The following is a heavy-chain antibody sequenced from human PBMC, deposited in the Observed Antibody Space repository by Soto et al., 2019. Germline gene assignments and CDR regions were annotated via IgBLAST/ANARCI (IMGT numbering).Heavy chain of an antibody. Sequence: QVQLVESGGGVVQPGKSLRLSCAASGFSFSNYAMHWVRQAPVKWLEWVAVIWYDGSNKYYADSVKGRFTISKDNSQTTVYLQMNSLRAEDTAVYYCTRDPYGGSRYYFDSWGQGTLVTVSS. V-gene: IGHV3-33*01. CDR2: IWYDGSNK. CDR1: GFSFSNYA. CDR3: TRDPYGGSRYYFDS. D-gene: IGHD1-26*01. J-gene: IGHJ4*02.